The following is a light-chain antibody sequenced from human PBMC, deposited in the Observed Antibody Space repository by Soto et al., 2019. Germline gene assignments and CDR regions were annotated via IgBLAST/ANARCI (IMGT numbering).Light chain of an antibody. CDR3: CSFAGSNTLYV. CDR1: NSNMGRNY. CDR2: RND. V-gene: IGLV1-47*01. J-gene: IGLJ1*01. Sequence: QSVLTQTPSASGTPGQRVTISCSGSNSNMGRNYVYWYQQVPGTAPKLLMYRNDVRPSGVPDRFSGSRSGNTASLTISGLQAEDEADYYCCSFAGSNTLYVFGSGTKVTVL.